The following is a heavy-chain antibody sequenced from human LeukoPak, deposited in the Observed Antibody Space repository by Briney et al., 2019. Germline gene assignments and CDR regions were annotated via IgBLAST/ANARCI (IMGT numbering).Heavy chain of an antibody. D-gene: IGHD4-11*01. CDR3: AKDDYSKYMDV. J-gene: IGHJ6*03. V-gene: IGHV3-30*02. CDR1: GFTFSSYG. Sequence: PGGSLRLSCAASGFTFSSYGMHWVRQAPGKGLEWVAFIRYDGSNKYYADSVEGRFTISRDNSKNTLYLQMNSLRAEDTAVYYCAKDDYSKYMDVWGKGTTVTVSS. CDR2: IRYDGSNK.